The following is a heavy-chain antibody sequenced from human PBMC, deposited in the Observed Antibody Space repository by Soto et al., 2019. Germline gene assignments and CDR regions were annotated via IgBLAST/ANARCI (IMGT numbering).Heavy chain of an antibody. CDR2: IYYSGST. D-gene: IGHD3-3*01. Sequence: SETLSLTCTVSGGSISSYYWSWIRQPPGKGLEWIGYIYYSGSTNYDPSLKSRVTISVDTSKNQFSLKLSSVTAADTAVYYCARSHYDFWSGPTGWFDPWGQGTLVTVSS. CDR3: ARSHYDFWSGPTGWFDP. V-gene: IGHV4-59*01. J-gene: IGHJ5*02. CDR1: GGSISSYY.